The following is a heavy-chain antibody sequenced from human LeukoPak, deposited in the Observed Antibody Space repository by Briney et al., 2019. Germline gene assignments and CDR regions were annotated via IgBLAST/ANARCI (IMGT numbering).Heavy chain of an antibody. Sequence: GGSLRLSCAASGFTFSSYATRWVRQAPGKGLEWVAVISYDGSNKYYADSVKGRFTISRDNSKNTLYLQMNSLRAEDTAVYYCARDRIWFGESGPTPDAFDIWGQGTMVTVSS. D-gene: IGHD3-10*01. J-gene: IGHJ3*02. CDR3: ARDRIWFGESGPTPDAFDI. CDR1: GFTFSSYA. CDR2: ISYDGSNK. V-gene: IGHV3-30*04.